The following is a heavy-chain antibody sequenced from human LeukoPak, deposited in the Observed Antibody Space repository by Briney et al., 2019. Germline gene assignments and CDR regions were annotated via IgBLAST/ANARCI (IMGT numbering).Heavy chain of an antibody. Sequence: PGGSLRLSCAAPGFAFSNFAMSWVRQAPGKGLEWVSGFSGGDGSTSYADSVKGRFTISRDNSKNTLYLQMNSLRAEDTAVYYCAKGKVVPATIYDYWGQGTLVTVSS. CDR1: GFAFSNFA. D-gene: IGHD2-2*02. V-gene: IGHV3-23*01. CDR2: FSGGDGST. CDR3: AKGKVVPATIYDY. J-gene: IGHJ4*02.